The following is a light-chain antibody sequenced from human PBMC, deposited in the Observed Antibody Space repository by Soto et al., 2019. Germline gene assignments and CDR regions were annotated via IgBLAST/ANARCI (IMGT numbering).Light chain of an antibody. J-gene: IGKJ1*01. Sequence: EIVLTQSPGTLSLSRGERATLSCRASQSVSSSYLAWYQQKPGQAPRLLIYGASSRATGIPDRFSGSGSGTASTLTRSRLEPEDFAVYYCQQYGSSLRTFGQGTKVDIK. V-gene: IGKV3-20*01. CDR1: QSVSSSY. CDR3: QQYGSSLRT. CDR2: GAS.